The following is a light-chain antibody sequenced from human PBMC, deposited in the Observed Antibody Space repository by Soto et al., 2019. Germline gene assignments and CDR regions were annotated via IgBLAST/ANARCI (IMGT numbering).Light chain of an antibody. J-gene: IGLJ2*01. V-gene: IGLV1-40*01. Sequence: QSVLTQPPSVSGAPGQRVSISCTGSSSNIGAGYDVHWYQQLPGTAPKLLIYGNSHRPSGVPARFSGSKSGTSASLAITGLQAEDEADYYCQSYDTSLRGSVFGGGTKVTVL. CDR2: GNS. CDR1: SSNIGAGYD. CDR3: QSYDTSLRGSV.